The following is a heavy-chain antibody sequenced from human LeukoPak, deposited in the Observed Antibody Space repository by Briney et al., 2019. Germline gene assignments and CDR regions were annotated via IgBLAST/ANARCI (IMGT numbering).Heavy chain of an antibody. D-gene: IGHD4-23*01. V-gene: IGHV4-59*01. CDR1: GGSISTYY. CDR3: ARVAGVVTSLDAFDI. CDR2: IYYSGST. Sequence: SETLSLTCTVSGGSISTYYWSWIRQPPGKGLEWIGYIYYSGSTNYNPSLKSRVTISVDTPKNQFSLKLSPVTAADTAVYYCARVAGVVTSLDAFDIWGQGTMVTVSS. J-gene: IGHJ3*02.